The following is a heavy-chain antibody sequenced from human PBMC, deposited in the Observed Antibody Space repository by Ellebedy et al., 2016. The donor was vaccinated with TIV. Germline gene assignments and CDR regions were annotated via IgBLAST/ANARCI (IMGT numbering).Heavy chain of an antibody. V-gene: IGHV4-34*01. Sequence: SETLSLTXAVYGGSFSGYYWSWIRQPPGKRLEWIGEINHSGSTNYNPSLKSRVTISVDTSKNQFSLKLSSVTAADTAVYYCASSGSGSYYRRAWFNPWGQGTLVTVSS. CDR1: GGSFSGYY. D-gene: IGHD3-10*01. CDR2: INHSGST. J-gene: IGHJ5*02. CDR3: ASSGSGSYYRRAWFNP.